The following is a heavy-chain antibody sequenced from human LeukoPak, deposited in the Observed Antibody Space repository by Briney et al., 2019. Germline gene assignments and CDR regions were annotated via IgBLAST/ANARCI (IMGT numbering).Heavy chain of an antibody. CDR3: ARDFLRDYGDPFDS. Sequence: PSETLSLTCTVSGGSISTYYWSWIRQPPGKGLEWIGYIYYSGITNYNPSLKSRVTISVDTSKNQFSLKLTSVTAADTAVYYCARDFLRDYGDPFDSWGQGTLVTVSS. CDR2: IYYSGIT. V-gene: IGHV4-59*12. J-gene: IGHJ4*02. CDR1: GGSISTYY. D-gene: IGHD4-17*01.